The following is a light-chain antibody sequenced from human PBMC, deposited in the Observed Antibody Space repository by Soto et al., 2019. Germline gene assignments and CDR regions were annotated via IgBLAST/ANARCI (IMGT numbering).Light chain of an antibody. CDR1: QSVGTS. J-gene: IGKJ3*01. Sequence: DIVLTQSPSTLSLSPGERATLSCRASQSVGTSLAWYQQKPGQAPRLLIYEISNRATGVPARFSGSGSGTDFTLTISSLEPEDFAVYYCQQYATSPFTFGPGTKVDIK. V-gene: IGKV3-11*01. CDR3: QQYATSPFT. CDR2: EIS.